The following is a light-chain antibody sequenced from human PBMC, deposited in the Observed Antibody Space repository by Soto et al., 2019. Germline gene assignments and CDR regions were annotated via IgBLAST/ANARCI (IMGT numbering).Light chain of an antibody. J-gene: IGKJ1*01. Sequence: DIHMTLSTSSLSASVGSRVTINCRASQSISSYLNWYQQKPGKAPKLLIYAASSLQSGVPSRFSGSGSGTDFTLTISSLKPDDFATYYCQQYNSYRTFGQGTKVDIK. V-gene: IGKV1-39*01. CDR2: AAS. CDR3: QQYNSYRT. CDR1: QSISSY.